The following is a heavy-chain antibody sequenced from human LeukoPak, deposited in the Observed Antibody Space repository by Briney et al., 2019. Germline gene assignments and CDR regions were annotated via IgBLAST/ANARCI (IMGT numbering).Heavy chain of an antibody. D-gene: IGHD4-17*01. Sequence: PGGSLRLSCAASGFTFSSYSMNWVRQAPGKGLEWVSSISSSSSYINYADSVKGRFTISRDNAKNSLYLQMNSLRAEDTAVYYCERATDRDYVQYWGQGTLVTVCS. J-gene: IGHJ4*02. CDR3: ERATDRDYVQY. CDR2: ISSSSSYI. V-gene: IGHV3-21*01. CDR1: GFTFSSYS.